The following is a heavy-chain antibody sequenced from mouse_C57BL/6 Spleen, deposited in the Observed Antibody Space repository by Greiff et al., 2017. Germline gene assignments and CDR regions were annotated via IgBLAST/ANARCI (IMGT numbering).Heavy chain of an antibody. Sequence: VQLQQSGPVLVKPGPSVKISCKASGFTFTDYYMHWVKQSHGKSLEWIGLVYPYNGGTSYNQKFKGKATLTVDTSSSTAYMELNSLTSEDSSVYSCARSRDYGSSRYFDVWGTGTTVTVSS. CDR3: ARSRDYGSSRYFDV. J-gene: IGHJ1*03. CDR1: GFTFTDYY. D-gene: IGHD1-1*01. CDR2: VYPYNGGT. V-gene: IGHV1-36*01.